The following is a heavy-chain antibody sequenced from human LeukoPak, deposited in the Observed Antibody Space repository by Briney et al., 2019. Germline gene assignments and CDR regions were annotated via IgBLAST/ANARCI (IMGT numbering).Heavy chain of an antibody. CDR1: GFTVSSNY. J-gene: IGHJ3*02. V-gene: IGHV3-66*01. Sequence: GGSLRLSCAASGFTVSSNYMSWVRQAPGKGLEWVSVIYSGGSTYYADSVKGRFTISRDNSKNTLYLQMNSLRAEDTAVYYCARVLPRHMVGIVVVSHAFDIWGQGTMVTVSS. CDR3: ARVLPRHMVGIVVVSHAFDI. CDR2: IYSGGST. D-gene: IGHD3-22*01.